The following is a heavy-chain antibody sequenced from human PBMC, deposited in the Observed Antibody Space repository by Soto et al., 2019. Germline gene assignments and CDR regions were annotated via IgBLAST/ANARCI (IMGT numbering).Heavy chain of an antibody. CDR2: ITGSGFDT. J-gene: IGHJ4*02. CDR3: AKGSVESSPYSFDS. V-gene: IGHV3-23*01. D-gene: IGHD3-22*01. Sequence: GGSLRLSCAASGFTFRDFAMSWVRQAPAKGLEWFSAITGSGFDTYYADSVKGRFTISRDNSNNMLYLQMNSLGAEDTAVYYCAKGSVESSPYSFDSWAQGPLVTVSS. CDR1: GFTFRDFA.